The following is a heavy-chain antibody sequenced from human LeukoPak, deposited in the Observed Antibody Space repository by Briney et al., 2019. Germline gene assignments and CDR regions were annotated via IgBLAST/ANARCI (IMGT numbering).Heavy chain of an antibody. V-gene: IGHV1-8*03. CDR3: AVYCSSTSCPFDY. D-gene: IGHD2-2*01. J-gene: IGHJ4*01. CDR2: MNPNSGNT. CDR1: GYTFTSYD. Sequence: ASVKVSCKASGYTFTSYDINWVRQATGQGLEWMGWMNPNSGNTGYAQKFQGRVTITRNTSISTAYMELRSLRSDDTAVYYCAVYCSSTSCPFDYWGQGTLVTVSS.